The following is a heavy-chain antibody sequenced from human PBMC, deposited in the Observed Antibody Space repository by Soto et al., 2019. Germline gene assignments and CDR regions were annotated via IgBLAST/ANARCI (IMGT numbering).Heavy chain of an antibody. D-gene: IGHD3-10*01. Sequence: GGSLRLSCAASGFTFSSYSMNWVRQAPGKGLEWVSSISSSSSYIYYADSVKGRFTISRDNAKNSLYLQMNSLRAEDTAVYYCARDGDPYGSGSHGDFDYWGQGTLVTVSS. CDR2: ISSSSSYI. V-gene: IGHV3-21*01. J-gene: IGHJ4*02. CDR3: ARDGDPYGSGSHGDFDY. CDR1: GFTFSSYS.